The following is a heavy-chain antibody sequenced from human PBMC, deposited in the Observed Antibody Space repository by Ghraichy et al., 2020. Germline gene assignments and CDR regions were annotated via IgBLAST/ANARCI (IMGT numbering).Heavy chain of an antibody. V-gene: IGHV3-7*03. J-gene: IGHJ5*01. CDR1: GFTFSNYW. CDR2: IKQDGREI. Sequence: GGSLRLSCAASGFTFSNYWMTWIRQAPGKGLEWVAIIKQDGREIYYADSVRGRFTISRDNARNSLYLHMSNLRVDDTAVFYCARDPADPGENWFDSWGQGTLFTVSS. D-gene: IGHD3-16*01. CDR3: ARDPADPGENWFDS.